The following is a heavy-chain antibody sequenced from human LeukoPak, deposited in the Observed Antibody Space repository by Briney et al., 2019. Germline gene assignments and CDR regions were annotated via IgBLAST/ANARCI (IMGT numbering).Heavy chain of an antibody. CDR3: ATDFQDTAMDAFDY. J-gene: IGHJ4*02. D-gene: IGHD5-18*01. Sequence: ASVKVSCKAFGYTFTSNYMHWVRQAPGQGLEWMGIINPSGGSTSYAQKFQGRVTMTEDTSTDTAYMELSSLRSEDTAVYYCATDFQDTAMDAFDYWGQGTLVTVSS. CDR1: GYTFTSNY. CDR2: INPSGGST. V-gene: IGHV1-46*01.